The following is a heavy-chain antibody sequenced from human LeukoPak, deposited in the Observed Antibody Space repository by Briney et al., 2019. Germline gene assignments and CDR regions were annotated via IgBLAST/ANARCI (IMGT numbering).Heavy chain of an antibody. V-gene: IGHV4-39*01. Sequence: SETLSLTCTVSGGSISSSSYYWGWIRQPPGKGLEWIGSIYYSGSTYYNPSLKSRVTISVDTSKNQFSLKLSSVTAADTAVYYCARFVDHHDAFDNWGQGTMVTVSS. CDR3: ARFVDHHDAFDN. D-gene: IGHD3-10*01. CDR2: IYYSGST. CDR1: GGSISSSSYY. J-gene: IGHJ3*02.